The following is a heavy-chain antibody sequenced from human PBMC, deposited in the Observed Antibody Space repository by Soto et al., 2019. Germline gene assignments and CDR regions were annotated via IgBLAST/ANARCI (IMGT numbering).Heavy chain of an antibody. CDR2: IWYDGSNK. CDR3: ARGGQLKYCMDV. J-gene: IGHJ6*03. Sequence: QVQLVESGGGVVQPGRSLRLSCAASGFTFSSYGMHWVRQAPGKGLERVAVIWYDGSNKYYAYSVKGRFTISRDNSKNTLYLQMNSLRDEDTAVYYCARGGQLKYCMDVWGKGTTVTVSS. V-gene: IGHV3-33*01. CDR1: GFTFSSYG. D-gene: IGHD2-2*01.